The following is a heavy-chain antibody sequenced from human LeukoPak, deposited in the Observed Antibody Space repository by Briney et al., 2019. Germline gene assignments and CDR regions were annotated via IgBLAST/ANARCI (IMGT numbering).Heavy chain of an antibody. CDR1: AYGFTTYW. J-gene: IGHJ4*02. D-gene: IGHD6-6*01. CDR2: IYPGDSDT. V-gene: IGHV5-51*01. Sequence: GSPLQISSQASAYGFTTYWIGWVRPMPGNAPEWMGIIYPGDSDTRYSPSFQRQVTVSASKSISTAYLQWSSLKASDTAMYYCAAITSSSLYFDYWGQGTLVTVSS. CDR3: AAITSSSLYFDY.